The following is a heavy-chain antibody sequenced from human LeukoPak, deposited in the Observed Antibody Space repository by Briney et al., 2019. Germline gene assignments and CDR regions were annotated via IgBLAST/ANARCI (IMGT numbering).Heavy chain of an antibody. CDR1: GYTFTSYF. CDR2: INPNSGDT. CDR3: ARDRGGSGYYYYMDV. V-gene: IGHV1-2*02. D-gene: IGHD3-10*01. J-gene: IGHJ6*03. Sequence: ASVKVSCKASGYTFTSYFMYWVRQAPGQGLEWMGWINPNSGDTKYAQKSQGRVTMTRDTSISTAYMERSRLRSDDTAVYYCARDRGGSGYYYYMDVWGKGTTVTISS.